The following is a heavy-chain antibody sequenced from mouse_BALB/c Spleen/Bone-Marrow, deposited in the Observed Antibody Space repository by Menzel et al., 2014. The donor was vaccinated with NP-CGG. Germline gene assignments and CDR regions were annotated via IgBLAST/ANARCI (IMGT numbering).Heavy chain of an antibody. CDR2: INPSSGYT. D-gene: IGHD2-1*01. V-gene: IGHV1-4*01. J-gene: IGHJ3*01. Sequence: VKLMESGAELARPGASVKMSCKASGYSFTSYTMHWVKQRPGQGLEWIGYINPSSGYTNYNQKFKDKATLTADKSSSTAYMRLSSLTSEDSAVYYCAAGYYGNSGWFAYWGQGTLVTVSA. CDR3: AAGYYGNSGWFAY. CDR1: GYSFTSYT.